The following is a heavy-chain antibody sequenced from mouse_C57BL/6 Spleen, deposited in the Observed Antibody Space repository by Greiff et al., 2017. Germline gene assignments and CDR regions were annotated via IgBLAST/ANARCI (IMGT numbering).Heavy chain of an antibody. J-gene: IGHJ1*03. V-gene: IGHV1-69*01. D-gene: IGHD1-1*01. CDR3: ARKDYAWYFDV. CDR1: GYTFTSYW. Sequence: VQLQQPGAELVMPGASVKLSCKASGYTFTSYWMHWVKQRPGQGLEWIGEIDPSDSYTNYNQKFKGKSTLTVDKSSSTAYMQLSSLTSEDSAVYYCARKDYAWYFDVWGTGTTVTVSS. CDR2: IDPSDSYT.